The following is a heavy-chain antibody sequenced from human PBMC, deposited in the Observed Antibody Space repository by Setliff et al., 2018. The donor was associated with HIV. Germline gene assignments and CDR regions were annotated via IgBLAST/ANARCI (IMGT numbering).Heavy chain of an antibody. CDR3: ARGGDDSGPGTWTFDY. D-gene: IGHD3-10*01. V-gene: IGHV1-2*02. Sequence: ASVKVSCKASEYTFSDYYLHWVRQAPGQGLEWMGWINGNSGATNYAQKFQGRVTMTRDTSTYTAYMELTRLRSDDTAVYSCARGGDDSGPGTWTFDYWGQGALVTVSS. CDR1: EYTFSDYY. J-gene: IGHJ4*02. CDR2: INGNSGAT.